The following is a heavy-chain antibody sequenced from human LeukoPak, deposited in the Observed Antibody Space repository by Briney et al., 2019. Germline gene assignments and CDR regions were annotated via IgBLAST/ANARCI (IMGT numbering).Heavy chain of an antibody. Sequence: GGSLRLSCAASGFTFSSYSMNWVRQAPGNGLEWVSSISSSSSYIYYADSVKGRFTISRDNAKNSLYLQMNSLRAEDTAVYYCARFGSGWYFDYWGQGTLVTVSS. CDR1: GFTFSSYS. D-gene: IGHD6-19*01. J-gene: IGHJ4*02. V-gene: IGHV3-21*01. CDR3: ARFGSGWYFDY. CDR2: ISSSSSYI.